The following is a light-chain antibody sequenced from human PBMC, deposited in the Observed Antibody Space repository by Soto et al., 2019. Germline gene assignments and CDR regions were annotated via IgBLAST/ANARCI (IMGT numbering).Light chain of an antibody. CDR1: QSVGRRY. Sequence: IVLTQSPGTLSLSPGERATLSCRASQSVGRRYLAWYQQKPGQAPMLLIYDVSERASDISVRFSGSGSGTDFTLTINRLVPEDVAVYYCQYQGTFGGGTKVEIK. V-gene: IGKV3-20*01. CDR3: QYQGT. J-gene: IGKJ4*01. CDR2: DVS.